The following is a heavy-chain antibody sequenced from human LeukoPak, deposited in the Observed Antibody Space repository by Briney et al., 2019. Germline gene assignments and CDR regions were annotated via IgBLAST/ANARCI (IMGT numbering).Heavy chain of an antibody. V-gene: IGHV3-30-3*01. J-gene: IGHJ4*02. CDR1: GFTFSTYA. CDR3: ARDPHDYGDPLFDY. CDR2: ISNDGSNK. Sequence: GGSLRLSCAASGFTFSTYAMHWVRQVPGKGLEWVAVISNDGSNKYYADSVKGRFTISRDNSKNTLYLQMNSLRAEDTAVYYCARDPHDYGDPLFDYWGQGTLVTVSS. D-gene: IGHD4-17*01.